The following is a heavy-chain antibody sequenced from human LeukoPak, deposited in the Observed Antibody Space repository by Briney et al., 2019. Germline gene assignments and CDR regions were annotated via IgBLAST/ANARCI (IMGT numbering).Heavy chain of an antibody. V-gene: IGHV4-59*08. J-gene: IGHJ6*03. CDR2: IYYSGST. CDR1: GGSISSYY. CDR3: ARHRGSSWSPYYYYMDV. Sequence: PSETLSLTCTVSGGSISSYYWSWIRRPPGKGLEWIGYIYYSGSTNYNPSLKSRVTISVDTSKNQFSLKLSSVTAADTAVYYCARHRGSSWSPYYYYMDVWGKGTTVTVSS. D-gene: IGHD6-13*01.